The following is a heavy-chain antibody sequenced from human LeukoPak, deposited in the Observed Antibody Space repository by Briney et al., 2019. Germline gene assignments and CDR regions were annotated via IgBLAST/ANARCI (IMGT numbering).Heavy chain of an antibody. V-gene: IGHV1-18*01. CDR2: ISAYNGNT. CDR3: ARDRSSSSKYYYYYMDV. J-gene: IGHJ6*03. D-gene: IGHD6-13*01. Sequence: ASVKVSCKASVYTFTSYGISWVRQAPGQGLEWMGWISAYNGNTNYAQKLQGRVTMTTDTSTSTAYMELRSLRSDDTAVYYCARDRSSSSKYYYYYMDVWGKGTTVTVSS. CDR1: VYTFTSYG.